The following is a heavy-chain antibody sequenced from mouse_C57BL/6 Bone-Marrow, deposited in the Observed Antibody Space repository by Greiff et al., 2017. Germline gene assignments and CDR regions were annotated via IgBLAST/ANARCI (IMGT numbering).Heavy chain of an antibody. CDR3: AREYYGSRRRTWCAY. CDR2: IDPEDGET. Sequence: EVMLVESGAELVKPGASVKLSCTASGFNIKDYYMHWVKQRTEQGLEWIGRIDPEDGETKYAPKFQGKATITADTSSNTAYLQLSSLTSEDTAVYYCAREYYGSRRRTWCAYWGQGTLVTVSA. V-gene: IGHV14-2*01. D-gene: IGHD1-1*01. CDR1: GFNIKDYY. J-gene: IGHJ3*01.